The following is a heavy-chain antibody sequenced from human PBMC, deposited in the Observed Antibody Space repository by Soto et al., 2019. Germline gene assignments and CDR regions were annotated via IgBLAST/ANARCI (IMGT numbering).Heavy chain of an antibody. CDR3: TRGESSDTGDY. D-gene: IGHD3-22*01. V-gene: IGHV1-69*01. J-gene: IGHJ4*02. Sequence: QVQLVQSGAEVKEPGSSVKVSCKTSEDTFSSYAFNWVRQAPGQGLEWMGGTMPILGTVDYAQKFQGRVTITADESTRSSYMELSGLRSEDTAVYYCTRGESSDTGDYWGQGTLVTVSS. CDR2: TMPILGTV. CDR1: EDTFSSYA.